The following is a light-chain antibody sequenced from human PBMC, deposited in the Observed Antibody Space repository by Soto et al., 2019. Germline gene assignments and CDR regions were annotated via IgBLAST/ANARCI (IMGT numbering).Light chain of an antibody. CDR3: QQYGSSPRYT. V-gene: IGKV3-20*01. CDR1: QSVSGSY. Sequence: EIVLTQSPGTLSLSPGERATLARRASQSVSGSYLAWYQQRPGQAPRLLIYDASSRATGIPDRFSGSGSGTDFILTISRLEPEDFAVYYCQQYGSSPRYTFGQGTKLEIK. CDR2: DAS. J-gene: IGKJ2*01.